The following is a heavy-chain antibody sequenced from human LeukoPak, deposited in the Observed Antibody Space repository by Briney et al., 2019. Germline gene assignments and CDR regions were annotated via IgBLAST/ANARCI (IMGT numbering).Heavy chain of an antibody. CDR2: IYHSGST. CDR3: ARVAIMVRGVIGIPDGFDI. V-gene: IGHV4-38-2*02. CDR1: GYSISSGYY. D-gene: IGHD3-10*01. J-gene: IGHJ3*02. Sequence: SETLSLTCTVSGYSISSGYYWGWIRQPPGKGLEWIGSIYHSGSTYYNPSLKSRVTISVDTSKNQFSLKLSSVTAADTAVYYCARVAIMVRGVIGIPDGFDIWGQGTMVTVSS.